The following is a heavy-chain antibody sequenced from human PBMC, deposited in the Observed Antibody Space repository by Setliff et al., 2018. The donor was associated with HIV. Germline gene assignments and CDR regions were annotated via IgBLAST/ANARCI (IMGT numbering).Heavy chain of an antibody. V-gene: IGHV3-49*04. Sequence: GESLKISCTASGFTFGDYDMSWVRQAPGKGLEWIGFIRSKAYGGTTEYAASVKGRFTISRDDSKSIAYLQMNSLKTEDTAVYYCTTLRGYSYGLASYYFYYMDVWGKGTTVTVSS. D-gene: IGHD5-18*01. CDR2: IRSKAYGGTT. CDR1: GFTFGDYD. CDR3: TTLRGYSYGLASYYFYYMDV. J-gene: IGHJ6*03.